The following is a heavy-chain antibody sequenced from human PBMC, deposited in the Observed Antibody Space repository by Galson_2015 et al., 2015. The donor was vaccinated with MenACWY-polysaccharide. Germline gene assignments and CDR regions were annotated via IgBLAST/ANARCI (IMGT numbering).Heavy chain of an antibody. CDR2: ISSDGSST. J-gene: IGHJ4*02. Sequence: SLRLSCAASGFTFSSYWMHWVRQAPGKGLVWVPGISSDGSSTSYAGSVKGRFTISRDNAKNTLHLQMSSLRAEDTAVYYCARVQGVYSNDWHHPYYFDYWGQGTLVTVSS. CDR3: ARVQGVYSNDWHHPYYFDY. V-gene: IGHV3-74*01. D-gene: IGHD6-13*01. CDR1: GFTFSSYW.